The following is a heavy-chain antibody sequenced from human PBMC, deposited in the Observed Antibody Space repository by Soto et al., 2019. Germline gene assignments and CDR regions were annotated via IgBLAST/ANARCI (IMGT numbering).Heavy chain of an antibody. D-gene: IGHD2-2*01. Sequence: GGSLRLSCAASGFTFSNYAMSWIRQAPGKGLEWVSTIRETGSTYYADSVKGRFTISRDNSKNTLYLQMNSLRAEDTAVYYCAKDRASDIVVVPAAPDAFDIWGQGTMVTVS. CDR2: IRETGST. CDR1: GFTFSNYA. V-gene: IGHV3-23*01. CDR3: AKDRASDIVVVPAAPDAFDI. J-gene: IGHJ3*02.